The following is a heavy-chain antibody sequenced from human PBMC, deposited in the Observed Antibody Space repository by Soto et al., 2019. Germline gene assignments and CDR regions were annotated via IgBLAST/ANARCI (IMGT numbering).Heavy chain of an antibody. D-gene: IGHD5-18*01. CDR3: ARGRGYSYGLDP. Sequence: SETLSLTCTVSGDYISSINNYWSWIRQPPGEGLEWIGFISYSGTTSYSPSLKSRVAISLDTSKNQFSLSLNFVTAADTAVYYCARGRGYSYGLDPWGQGSLVTVS. J-gene: IGHJ5*02. V-gene: IGHV4-30-4*01. CDR2: ISYSGTT. CDR1: GDYISSINNY.